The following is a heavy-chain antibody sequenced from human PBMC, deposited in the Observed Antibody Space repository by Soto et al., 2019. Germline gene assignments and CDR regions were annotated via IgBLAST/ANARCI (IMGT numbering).Heavy chain of an antibody. J-gene: IGHJ4*02. CDR3: ARESEDLTSNFDY. V-gene: IGHV3-21*01. CDR2: ISSTTNYI. Sequence: GGSLRLSCAASGFTFTRYSMNWVRQAPGKGLEWVSSISSTTNYIYYADSMKGRFTVSRDNAKNSVYLEMNSLSAEDTTVYYCARESEDLTSNFDYWGQGTLVTVSS. CDR1: GFTFTRYS.